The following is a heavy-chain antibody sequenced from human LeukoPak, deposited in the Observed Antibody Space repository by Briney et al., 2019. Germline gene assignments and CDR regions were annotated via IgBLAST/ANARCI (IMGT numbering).Heavy chain of an antibody. Sequence: GGSLRLSCAASRFTFSSYAIHWVRQAPGKGLEWVAVISYDGSDKYYSESVRGRFTISRDNSKNTLYLQMNSLRAEDTAVYYCEVGDYYGSGDSRPRDAFHIWGQGTMVTVSS. D-gene: IGHD3-10*01. CDR3: EVGDYYGSGDSRPRDAFHI. V-gene: IGHV3-30*01. CDR1: RFTFSSYA. CDR2: ISYDGSDK. J-gene: IGHJ3*02.